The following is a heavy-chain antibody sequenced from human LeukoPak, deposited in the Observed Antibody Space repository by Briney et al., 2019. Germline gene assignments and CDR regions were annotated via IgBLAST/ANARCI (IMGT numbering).Heavy chain of an antibody. Sequence: SETLSLTCTVSGGSISSSSYYWGWIRQPPGKGLEWIGSIYYSGSTYYNPSLKSRVTISVDTSKNQFSLKLSSVTAADTAVYYCARVPFVYDYISGTYRPSHFDFWGQGTLVTVSS. CDR2: IYYSGST. D-gene: IGHD3-16*02. CDR3: ARVPFVYDYISGTYRPSHFDF. J-gene: IGHJ4*02. V-gene: IGHV4-39*07. CDR1: GGSISSSSYY.